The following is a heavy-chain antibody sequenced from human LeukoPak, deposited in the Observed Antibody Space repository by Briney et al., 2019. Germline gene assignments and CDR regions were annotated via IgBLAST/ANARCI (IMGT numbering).Heavy chain of an antibody. CDR1: GYTFTGYY. D-gene: IGHD6-19*01. CDR3: ARDASSGWYRDDAFDI. CDR2: INPNSGGT. Sequence: PSASVKVSCKASGYTFTGYYMHWVRQAPGQGLEWMGWINPNSGGTNYAQKFQGRVTMTRDTSISTAYMELSRLRSDDTAVYYCARDASSGWYRDDAFDIWGQGTMVTVSS. J-gene: IGHJ3*02. V-gene: IGHV1-2*02.